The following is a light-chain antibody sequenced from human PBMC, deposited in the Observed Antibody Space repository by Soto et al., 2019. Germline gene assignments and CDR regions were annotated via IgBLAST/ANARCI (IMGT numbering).Light chain of an antibody. Sequence: QSALTQPASVSGSPGQSITISCTGTSSDVGGYNYVSWYQQHPGKAPKLMIYEVSNRPSGVSNRFSGSKSGNTASLTISGLQAEDEADYYCSSIASNRGDVFGTGTKLTVL. CDR3: SSIASNRGDV. J-gene: IGLJ1*01. V-gene: IGLV2-14*01. CDR2: EVS. CDR1: SSDVGGYNY.